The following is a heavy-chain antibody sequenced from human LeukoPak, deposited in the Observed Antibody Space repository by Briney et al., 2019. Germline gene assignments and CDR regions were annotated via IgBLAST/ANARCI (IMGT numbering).Heavy chain of an antibody. J-gene: IGHJ6*02. CDR3: ARDISGYDIVYYYGMDV. CDR1: GFTFSDYY. CDR2: ISSSSSYI. Sequence: PGGSLRLSCAASGFTFSDYYMSWIRQAPGKGLEWVSSISSSSSYIYYADSVKGRFTISRDNAKNSLYLQMNSLRAEDTAVYYCARDISGYDIVYYYGMDVWGQGTTVTVSS. V-gene: IGHV3-11*06. D-gene: IGHD5-12*01.